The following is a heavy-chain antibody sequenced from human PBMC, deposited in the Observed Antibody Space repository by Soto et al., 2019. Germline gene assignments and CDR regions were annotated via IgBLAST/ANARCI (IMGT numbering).Heavy chain of an antibody. CDR1: GGTFGSYA. Sequence: ASVKVSCQASGGTFGSYAISWVRQAPGQGFEWMGGIIPIFGTANYAQKFQGRVTITADESTSTAYMELSSLRSEDTAVYYCARAHGYYYDSSGSNAFQHWGQGTLVTVSS. D-gene: IGHD3-22*01. J-gene: IGHJ1*01. V-gene: IGHV1-69*13. CDR3: ARAHGYYYDSSGSNAFQH. CDR2: IIPIFGTA.